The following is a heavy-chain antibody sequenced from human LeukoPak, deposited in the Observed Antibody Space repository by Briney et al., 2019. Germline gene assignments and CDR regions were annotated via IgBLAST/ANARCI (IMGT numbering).Heavy chain of an antibody. CDR3: AIHHNYAFDN. CDR1: GFPFSEYS. Sequence: GGSLRLSCAASGFPFSEYSMNWVRQAPGKGLEWISYIGISSGNTKYADSVKGRFTISGDNAKNSLYLQMNSLRVEDTAVYYCAIHHNYAFDNWGQGTLVTVSS. V-gene: IGHV3-11*06. D-gene: IGHD1-1*01. CDR2: IGISSGNT. J-gene: IGHJ4*02.